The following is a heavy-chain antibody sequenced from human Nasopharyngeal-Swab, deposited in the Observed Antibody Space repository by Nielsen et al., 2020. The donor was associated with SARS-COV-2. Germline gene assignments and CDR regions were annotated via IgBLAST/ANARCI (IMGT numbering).Heavy chain of an antibody. CDR2: IYHSGST. CDR1: GGSISSSNW. D-gene: IGHD1-26*01. J-gene: IGHJ5*02. CDR3: ARMIVGAPRWFDP. Sequence: SETLSLTCAVSGGSISSSNWWSWVRQPPGKGLEWIGEIYHSGSTNYNPFLKSRVTISVDKSKNQFSLKLSSVTAADTAVYYCARMIVGAPRWFDPWGQGTLVTVSS. V-gene: IGHV4-4*02.